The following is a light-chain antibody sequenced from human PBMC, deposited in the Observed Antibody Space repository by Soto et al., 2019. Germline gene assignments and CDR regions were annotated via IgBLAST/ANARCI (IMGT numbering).Light chain of an antibody. CDR2: GAS. Sequence: DFQMTQSPASLSASVGDRVTITCQASQDIRKYLSWYQQKPGRAPKLLIYGASYLETGVPSRFSGSGYGTDFTFTISSLQPEDIATYYCQHYDHLPPFTFGPGTKVAI. CDR3: QHYDHLPPFT. CDR1: QDIRKY. V-gene: IGKV1-33*01. J-gene: IGKJ3*01.